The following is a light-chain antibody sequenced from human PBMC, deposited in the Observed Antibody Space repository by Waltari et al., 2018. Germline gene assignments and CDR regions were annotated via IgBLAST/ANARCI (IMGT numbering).Light chain of an antibody. J-gene: IGLJ3*02. V-gene: IGLV2-14*03. CDR1: SSDVGTYNY. Sequence: QSALTQPASVSGSPGQSITISCTGTSSDVGTYNYFSWYQQHPGKAPKLLIYDVSYRPSGVSYRFSGSKSGNTASLTISGLQAEDEADYYCSSYITTNTLELFGGGTSLTVL. CDR3: SSYITTNTLEL. CDR2: DVS.